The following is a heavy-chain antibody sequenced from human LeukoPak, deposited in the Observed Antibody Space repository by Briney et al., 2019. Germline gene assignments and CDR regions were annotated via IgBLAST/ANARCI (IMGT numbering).Heavy chain of an antibody. D-gene: IGHD4-11*01. CDR2: ISYDGSNK. V-gene: IGHV3-30*18. CDR3: AKLLTTVTIYGMDV. J-gene: IGHJ6*02. CDR1: GFTFSSYG. Sequence: GGSLRLSCAASGFTFSSYGMHWVRQAPGKGLEWVAVISYDGSNKYYADSVKGRFTISRDSSKNTLYLQMNSLRAEDTAVYYCAKLLTTVTIYGMDVWGQGTTVTVSS.